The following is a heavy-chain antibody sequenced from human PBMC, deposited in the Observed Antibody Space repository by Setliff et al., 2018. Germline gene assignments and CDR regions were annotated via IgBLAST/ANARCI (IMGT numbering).Heavy chain of an antibody. V-gene: IGHV4-59*08. CDR3: ARSLSSGSYWNSRPFYSDY. D-gene: IGHD3-10*01. Sequence: SETLSLTCSVSGASITDSYWNWIRQPPGKGLEWVGYIHYSGSTSYNPSLKSRVTISRDTSKNQLSLELTSVTAADTAVYYCARSLSSGSYWNSRPFYSDYWGQGTLVTVSS. J-gene: IGHJ4*02. CDR1: GASITDSY. CDR2: IHYSGST.